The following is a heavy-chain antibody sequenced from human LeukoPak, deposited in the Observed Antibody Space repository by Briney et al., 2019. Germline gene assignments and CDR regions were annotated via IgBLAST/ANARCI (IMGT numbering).Heavy chain of an antibody. CDR2: IYYSGST. V-gene: IGHV4-59*01. CDR1: GGSISSYY. J-gene: IGHJ6*03. Sequence: SETLSLTCTVSGGSISSYYWSWIRQSPGKELEWIGYIYYSGSTNYNPSLKSRVTISVDTSKNQFSLKLRSVTAADAAVYYCARTTEAHSWRTRYYDYYMDVWGKGTTVTVSS. D-gene: IGHD6-13*01. CDR3: ARTTEAHSWRTRYYDYYMDV.